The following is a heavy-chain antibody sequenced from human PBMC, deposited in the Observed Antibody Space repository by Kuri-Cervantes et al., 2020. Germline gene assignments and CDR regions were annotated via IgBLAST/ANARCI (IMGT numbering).Heavy chain of an antibody. V-gene: IGHV4-30-4*01. D-gene: IGHD3-10*01. Sequence: LRLSCTVSGGSISGGDYYWSWIRQPPGKGLEWIGYIYYSGRTFYNSSLKSRVIISLDTSKNQFSLKLSSGTAADTAVYYGARTTLGWGSYYGGWGQGNLVTGAS. CDR2: IYYSGRT. CDR3: ARTTLGWGSYYGG. J-gene: IGHJ4*02. CDR1: GGSISGGDYY.